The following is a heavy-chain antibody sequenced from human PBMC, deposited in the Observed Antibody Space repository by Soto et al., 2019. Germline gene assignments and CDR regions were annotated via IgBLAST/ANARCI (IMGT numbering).Heavy chain of an antibody. V-gene: IGHV1-18*04. CDR3: ARDQEYSTSGLYWFDL. J-gene: IGHJ5*02. CDR2: ISAYNGDT. CDR1: GYTFTSFG. D-gene: IGHD6-6*01. Sequence: ASVKVSCKASGYTFTSFGITWVRQAPGQDLEWMGWISAYNGDTNYAPRLQGRVTMTTDTSTTTVYMELKNLKSDDTAVYYCARDQEYSTSGLYWFDLWGQGTLVAVSS.